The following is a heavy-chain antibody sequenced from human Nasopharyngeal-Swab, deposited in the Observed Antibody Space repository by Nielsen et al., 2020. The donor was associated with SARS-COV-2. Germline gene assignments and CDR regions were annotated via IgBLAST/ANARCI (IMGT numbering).Heavy chain of an antibody. CDR1: GYTFTAYY. CDR3: AREVDSSGYYY. J-gene: IGHJ4*02. V-gene: IGHV7-4-1*02. CDR2: INTNTGNP. D-gene: IGHD3-22*01. Sequence: ASVKVSCKASGYTFTAYYMHWVRQAPGQGLEWMGWINTNTGNPTYAQGFTGRFVFSLDTSVSTAYLQISSLKAEDTAVYYCAREVDSSGYYYWGQGTLVTVSS.